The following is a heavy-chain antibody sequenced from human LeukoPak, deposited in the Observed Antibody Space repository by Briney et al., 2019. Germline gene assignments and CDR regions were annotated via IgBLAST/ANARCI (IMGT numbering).Heavy chain of an antibody. Sequence: AXVKVSCKAXGYTFTXYYMHWVRQAPGQGLEWMGWINPNSGDTNYAQKFQGRVTMTRDTSTSTAYMELSRLRSDDTAVYYCARTTFDYSFDYWGRGTLVTASS. J-gene: IGHJ4*02. V-gene: IGHV1-2*02. CDR1: GYTFTXYY. CDR2: INPNSGDT. D-gene: IGHD4-11*01. CDR3: ARTTFDYSFDY.